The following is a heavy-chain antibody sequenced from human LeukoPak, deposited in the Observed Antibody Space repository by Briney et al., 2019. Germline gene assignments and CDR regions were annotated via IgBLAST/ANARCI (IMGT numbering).Heavy chain of an antibody. V-gene: IGHV4-39*07. CDR3: AKPGGATPDAFDI. Sequence: SETLSLTCTVSGGSISSSSYYWRWIRQPPGKGLEWIGSIYYSGSTYYNPSLKSRVTISVDTSKNQFSLKLSSVTAADTAVYYCAKPGGATPDAFDIWGQGTMVTVSS. CDR1: GGSISSSSYY. CDR2: IYYSGST. J-gene: IGHJ3*02. D-gene: IGHD1-26*01.